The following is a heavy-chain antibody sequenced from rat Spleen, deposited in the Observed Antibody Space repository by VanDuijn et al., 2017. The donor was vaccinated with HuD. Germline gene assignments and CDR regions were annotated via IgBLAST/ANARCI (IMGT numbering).Heavy chain of an antibody. V-gene: IGHV3-3*01. Sequence: EVQLQESGPGLVKPSQSLSLTCSVTGHSITNGYRWNWIRKFPGNKLEWRGYIKSAGSTIYNTSLKSRIPITRDTSKNQFFLQVNSVTTEDTATYYCARSDGTHYYLPFIYWGQGTLVTVSSDAWGQGASVSVSS. CDR3: ARSDGTHYYLPFIYWGQGTLVTVSSDA. D-gene: IGHD1-12*02. CDR1: GHSITNGYR. CDR2: IKSAGST. J-gene: IGHJ4*01.